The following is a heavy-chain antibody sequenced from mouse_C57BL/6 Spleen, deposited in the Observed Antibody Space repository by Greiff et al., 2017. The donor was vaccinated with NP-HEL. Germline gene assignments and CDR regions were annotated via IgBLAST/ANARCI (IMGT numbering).Heavy chain of an antibody. V-gene: IGHV1-15*01. CDR3: TRSARLSGYFDY. CDR1: GYTFTDYE. J-gene: IGHJ2*01. D-gene: IGHD1-1*02. Sequence: VHLVESGAELVRPGASVTLSCKASGYTFTDYEMHWVKQTPVHGLEWIGAIDPETGGTAYNQKFKGKAILTADKSSSTAYMELRSLTSEDSAVYYCTRSARLSGYFDYWGQGTTLTVSS. CDR2: IDPETGGT.